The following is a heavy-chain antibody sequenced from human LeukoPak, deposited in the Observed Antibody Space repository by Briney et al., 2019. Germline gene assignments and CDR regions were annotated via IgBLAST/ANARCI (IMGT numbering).Heavy chain of an antibody. Sequence: SETLSLTCTVSGGSIRSYYWSWIRQPPGKGLEWIGYIYYSGSTNYNPSLKSRVTISVDTPKNQFSLKLSSVTAADTAVYYCARGETAAGRSYYYYGMDVWGQGTTVTVSS. D-gene: IGHD6-13*01. CDR1: GGSIRSYY. CDR3: ARGETAAGRSYYYYGMDV. V-gene: IGHV4-59*01. CDR2: IYYSGST. J-gene: IGHJ6*02.